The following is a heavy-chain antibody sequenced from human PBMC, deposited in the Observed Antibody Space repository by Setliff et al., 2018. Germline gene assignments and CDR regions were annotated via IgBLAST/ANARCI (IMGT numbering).Heavy chain of an antibody. D-gene: IGHD3-22*01. CDR1: GYTLTELS. CDR3: ATLAFTYYYDSSGYYPHDY. J-gene: IGHJ4*02. CDR2: FDPEDGET. Sequence: ASVQVSCKVSGYTLTELSMHWVRQAPGKGLEWMGGFDPEDGETIYAQKFQGRVTMTEDTSTDTAYMELSSLRSEDTAVYYCATLAFTYYYDSSGYYPHDYWGQGTLVTVSS. V-gene: IGHV1-24*01.